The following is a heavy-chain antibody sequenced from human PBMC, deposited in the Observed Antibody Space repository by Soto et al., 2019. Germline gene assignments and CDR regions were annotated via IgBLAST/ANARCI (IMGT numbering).Heavy chain of an antibody. J-gene: IGHJ6*02. CDR1: GYRFTSYW. Sequence: GESLKISCEGSGYRFTSYWIGWVRQMPGKGLEWMGIIYPGDSDTRYSPSFQGQVTISADKSISTAYLQWSSLKASDTAMYYCAGPSIAGYYYYGMDVWGQGTTVTVSS. CDR2: IYPGDSDT. CDR3: AGPSIAGYYYYGMDV. D-gene: IGHD6-6*01. V-gene: IGHV5-51*01.